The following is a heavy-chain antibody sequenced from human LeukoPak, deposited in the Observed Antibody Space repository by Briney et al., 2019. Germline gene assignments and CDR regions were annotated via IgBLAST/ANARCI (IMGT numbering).Heavy chain of an antibody. J-gene: IGHJ6*03. CDR1: GYTFTSYG. D-gene: IGHD3-22*01. Sequence: ASVKVSCKASGYTFTSYGISWVRQAPGQGLEWMGWISAKNGNTKSAQKVQGRVTMTTDTSTSTAYMELRSLRADDTAVYFCARDGRRKYYYDTNDYNDYYYYYYMDVWGKGTTVTVSS. CDR2: ISAKNGNT. CDR3: ARDGRRKYYYDTNDYNDYYYYYYMDV. V-gene: IGHV1-18*01.